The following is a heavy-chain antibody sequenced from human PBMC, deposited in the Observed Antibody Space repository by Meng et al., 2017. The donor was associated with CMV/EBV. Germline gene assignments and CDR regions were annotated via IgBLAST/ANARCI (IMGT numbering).Heavy chain of an antibody. V-gene: IGHV3-48*04. J-gene: IGHJ4*02. CDR1: GFTFSSYS. CDR2: ISSSSSTI. CDR3: ARDWGGTSFKHLPHNDY. D-gene: IGHD3-16*01. Sequence: GGSLRLSCAASGFTFSSYSMNWVRQAPGKGLEWVSYISSSSSTIYYADSVKGRFTISRDNAKNSLYLQMNSPRAEDTAVYYCARDWGGTSFKHLPHNDYWGQGTLVTVSS.